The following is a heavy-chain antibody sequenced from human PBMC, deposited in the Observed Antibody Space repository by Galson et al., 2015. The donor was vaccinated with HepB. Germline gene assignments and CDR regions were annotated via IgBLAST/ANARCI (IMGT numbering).Heavy chain of an antibody. V-gene: IGHV3-21*01. CDR2: ISSSSSYI. J-gene: IGHJ1*01. D-gene: IGHD3-10*01. CDR3: ASLNGQRGGRGYFQH. Sequence: SLRLSCAASGFTFSSYSMNWVRQAPGKGLEWVSSISSSSSYIYYADSVKGRFTISRDNAKNSLYLQMNSLRAEDTAVYYCASLNGQRGGRGYFQHWGQGTLVTVSS. CDR1: GFTFSSYS.